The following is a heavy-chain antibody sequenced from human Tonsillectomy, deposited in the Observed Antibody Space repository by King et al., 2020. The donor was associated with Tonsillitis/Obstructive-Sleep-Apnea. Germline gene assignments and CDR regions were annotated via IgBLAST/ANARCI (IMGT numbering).Heavy chain of an antibody. J-gene: IGHJ4*02. CDR2: VNPTDGRT. CDR3: PRVLDLGPRDY. Sequence: HVQLVESGAEVEKPGASVKVSCKASGYTFTSYYIHWVRQATGQGLEWMGIVNPTDGRTTYAQKFQGRVTMTRDTSTSTVYMELSSLRSEDTALYYCPRVLDLGPRDYWGQGTLVTVSS. V-gene: IGHV1-46*01. CDR1: GYTFTSYY. D-gene: IGHD3-9*01.